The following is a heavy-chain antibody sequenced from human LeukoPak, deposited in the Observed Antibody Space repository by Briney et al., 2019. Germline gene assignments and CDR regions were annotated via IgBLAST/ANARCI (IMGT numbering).Heavy chain of an antibody. D-gene: IGHD4-23*01. CDR1: GGTFSSYA. Sequence: SVKVSCKASGGTFSSYAISWVRQAPGQGLEWMGRIIPILGIASYAQKFQGRVTITADKSTSTAYMELSSLRSEDTAVYYCARAPNLPTVVTVYYFDYWGQGTLVTVSS. V-gene: IGHV1-69*04. CDR3: ARAPNLPTVVTVYYFDY. J-gene: IGHJ4*02. CDR2: IIPILGIA.